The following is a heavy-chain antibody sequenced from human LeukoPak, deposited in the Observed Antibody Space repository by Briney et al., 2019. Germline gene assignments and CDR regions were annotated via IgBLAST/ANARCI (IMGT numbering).Heavy chain of an antibody. Sequence: GGSLRLSCAASGFTFSSYGMHWVRQAPGKGLEWVAVISYDGSNKYYADSVKGRFTISRDNSKNTLYLLMNSLRAEDTAVYYCAKLDHWGTDYWGQGTLVTVSS. V-gene: IGHV3-30*18. D-gene: IGHD3-16*01. CDR1: GFTFSSYG. CDR2: ISYDGSNK. CDR3: AKLDHWGTDY. J-gene: IGHJ4*02.